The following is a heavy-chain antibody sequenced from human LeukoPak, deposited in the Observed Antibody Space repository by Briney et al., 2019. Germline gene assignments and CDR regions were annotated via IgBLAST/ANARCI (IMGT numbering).Heavy chain of an antibody. CDR3: ARWAGQSTAWYPALFDY. J-gene: IGHJ4*02. CDR2: IIPISATT. V-gene: IGHV1-69*01. D-gene: IGHD6-13*01. Sequence: SVKVSCKASGGTFSNHAISWVRQAPGQGLEWMGVIIPISATTNYAQKFQGRLTVTAGESTSTAYMELSSLTSEDTAVYYCARWAGQSTAWYPALFDYWGQGTLVTVSS. CDR1: GGTFSNHA.